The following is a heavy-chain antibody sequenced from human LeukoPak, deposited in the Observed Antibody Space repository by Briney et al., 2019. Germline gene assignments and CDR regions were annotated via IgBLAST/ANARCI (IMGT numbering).Heavy chain of an antibody. CDR2: ISSSSSYI. J-gene: IGHJ6*02. Sequence: GGSLRLSCAASGFTFSSYSMNWVRQAPGKGLEWVSSISSSSSYIYYADSVKGRFTISRDNAKNSLYLQMNSLRAEDTAVYYCARDQEYSYGYAYYYYGMNVWGQGTTVTVSS. CDR3: ARDQEYSYGYAYYYYGMNV. CDR1: GFTFSSYS. V-gene: IGHV3-21*01. D-gene: IGHD5-18*01.